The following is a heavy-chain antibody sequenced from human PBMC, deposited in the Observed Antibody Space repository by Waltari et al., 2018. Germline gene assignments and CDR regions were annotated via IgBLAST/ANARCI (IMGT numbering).Heavy chain of an antibody. J-gene: IGHJ4*02. CDR1: GFDVRRNA. D-gene: IGHD1-1*01. CDR3: AREELEPGLDY. Sequence: EVQLLESGGGLVQPGGSLRLSCAAAGFDVRRNAMSWVRQAPGKGLEWVSVISESDGSTYYADFVKGRFTISRDNSKNTLYLQMNGLRAEDTAVYYCAREELEPGLDYWGQGTLVTVSS. CDR2: ISESDGST. V-gene: IGHV3-23*01.